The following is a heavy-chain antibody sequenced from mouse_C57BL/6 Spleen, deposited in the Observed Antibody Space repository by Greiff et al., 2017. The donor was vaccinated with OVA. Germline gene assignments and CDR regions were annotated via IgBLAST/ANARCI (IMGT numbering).Heavy chain of an antibody. J-gene: IGHJ2*01. Sequence: VQLQQSGPELVKPGASVKLPCKASGYTFTDYNMDWVKQSHGKSLEWIGDINPNNGGTIYNQKFKGKATLTVDKSSSTAYMELRSLTSEDTAVYYCARGGRWAFDYWGQGTTLTVSS. CDR1: GYTFTDYN. D-gene: IGHD3-3*01. CDR2: INPNNGGT. CDR3: ARGGRWAFDY. V-gene: IGHV1-18*01.